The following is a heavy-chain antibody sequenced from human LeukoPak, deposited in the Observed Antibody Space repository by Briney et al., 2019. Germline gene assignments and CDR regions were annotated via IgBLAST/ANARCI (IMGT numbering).Heavy chain of an antibody. V-gene: IGHV3-23*01. CDR3: AKDTSIGRYCTNGVCSPFDY. J-gene: IGHJ4*02. CDR2: IGDSGGGT. CDR1: GFTFSSYA. D-gene: IGHD2-8*01. Sequence: GGSLRLSCAASGFTFSSYAMSWVRQAPGKGLEWVSGIGDSGGGTYYADSVKGRFTISRDNSKNTLYLQMSSLRADDTAVYYCAKDTSIGRYCTNGVCSPFDYWGQGTLVTVSS.